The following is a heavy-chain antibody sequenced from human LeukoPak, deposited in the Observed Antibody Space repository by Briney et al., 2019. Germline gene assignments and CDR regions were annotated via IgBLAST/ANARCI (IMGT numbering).Heavy chain of an antibody. V-gene: IGHV4-59*01. Sequence: NTSETLSLTCTVSGGSISSYYWSWIRQPPGKGLEWIGYIYYSGSTNYNPSLESRVTISVDTSKNQFSLKLSSVTAADTAVYYCARVQGDYTYNWFDPWGQGTLVTVSS. CDR3: ARVQGDYTYNWFDP. D-gene: IGHD4-11*01. CDR1: GGSISSYY. CDR2: IYYSGST. J-gene: IGHJ5*02.